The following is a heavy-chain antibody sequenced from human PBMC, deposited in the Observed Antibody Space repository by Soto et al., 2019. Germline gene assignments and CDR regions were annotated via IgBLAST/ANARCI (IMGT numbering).Heavy chain of an antibody. Sequence: SETLSLTCTVSGGSVSSGDYYWSWIRQPPGKGLEWIGHIYYSGSTKYNPSLKSRVTMSVDTSKNQFSLELSSVTAADTAVYYCVRETDYYDSSGYPDYWGQGTLVPVSS. CDR1: GGSVSSGDYY. V-gene: IGHV4-30-4*01. J-gene: IGHJ4*02. D-gene: IGHD3-22*01. CDR2: IYYSGST. CDR3: VRETDYYDSSGYPDY.